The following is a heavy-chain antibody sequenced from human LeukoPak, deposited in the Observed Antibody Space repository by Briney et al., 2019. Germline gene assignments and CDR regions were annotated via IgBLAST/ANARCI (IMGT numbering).Heavy chain of an antibody. CDR2: ISGSGGST. V-gene: IGHV3-23*01. J-gene: IGHJ3*02. Sequence: XGSLRLSCAASGFTFSSYAMSWVRQAPGKGLEWVSAISGSGGSTYYADSVKGRFTISRDNSKNTLYLQMNSLRAEDTAVYYCAKQFRGGTGAFDIWGQGTMVTVSS. D-gene: IGHD3-10*01. CDR3: AKQFRGGTGAFDI. CDR1: GFTFSSYA.